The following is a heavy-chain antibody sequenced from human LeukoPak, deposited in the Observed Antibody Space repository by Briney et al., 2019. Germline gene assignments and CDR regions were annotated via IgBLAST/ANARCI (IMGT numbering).Heavy chain of an antibody. V-gene: IGHV1-18*01. CDR1: GYTFTSYG. D-gene: IGHD2-2*01. CDR2: ISAYNGNT. J-gene: IGHJ3*02. CDR3: ARVVPTAHDAFDI. Sequence: ASVKVSCKASGYTFTSYGISWVRQAPGQGLEWMGWISAYNGNTNYAQKLQGRVTMTTDTSTGTAYMDLRSLRSDDTAVYYCARVVPTAHDAFDIWGQGTLVAVSS.